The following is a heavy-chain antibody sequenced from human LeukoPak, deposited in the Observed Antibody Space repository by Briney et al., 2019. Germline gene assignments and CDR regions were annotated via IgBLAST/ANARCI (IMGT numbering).Heavy chain of an antibody. Sequence: LRLSCAASEFSFSSYWMSWVRQPPGKGVEWIGYIYYSGSTYYNPSLKSRATISADMSKNQFSLKLSSVTAADTAVYYCVREQGGSYGEYLQHWGQGTLVTVSS. V-gene: IGHV4-30-4*08. J-gene: IGHJ1*01. CDR3: VREQGGSYGEYLQH. D-gene: IGHD1-26*01. CDR2: IYYSGST. CDR1: EFSFSSYW.